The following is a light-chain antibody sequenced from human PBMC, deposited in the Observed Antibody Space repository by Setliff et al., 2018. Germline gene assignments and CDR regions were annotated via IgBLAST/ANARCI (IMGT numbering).Light chain of an antibody. CDR1: SSDVGRHSL. J-gene: IGLJ1*01. V-gene: IGLV2-23*02. Sequence: QSALTQPASVSGSPGQSITISCTGTSSDVGRHSLISWYQQRPGKAPKLIIYEVNKRPSGVFNRFSGSKSGNTASLTVSGLQAEDEADYYCCSYTGRSYVFGSGTKV. CDR2: EVN. CDR3: CSYTGRSYV.